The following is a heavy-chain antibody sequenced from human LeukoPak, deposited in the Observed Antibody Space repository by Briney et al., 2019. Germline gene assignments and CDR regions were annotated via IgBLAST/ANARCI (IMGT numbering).Heavy chain of an antibody. Sequence: SETLSLTCAVYGGSFSGYFWTWIRQPPGRGLEWIGEINHSGSTNYNPSLKSRVTISVDTSKNQFSLKLSSVTAADTAVYYCARAYSSGWLYAFDIWGQGTMVTVSS. CDR1: GGSFSGYF. CDR2: INHSGST. V-gene: IGHV4-34*01. D-gene: IGHD6-19*01. J-gene: IGHJ3*02. CDR3: ARAYSSGWLYAFDI.